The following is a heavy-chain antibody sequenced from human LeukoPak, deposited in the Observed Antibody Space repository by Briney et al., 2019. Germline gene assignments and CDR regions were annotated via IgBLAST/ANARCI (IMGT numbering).Heavy chain of an antibody. CDR2: IYYSGST. J-gene: IGHJ4*02. V-gene: IGHV4-39*01. Sequence: SETLSLTCTVSGGSISSSSYYWGWIRQPPGKGLEWIGSIYYSGSTYYNPSLKSRVTISVDTSKNQFSLKLSSVTAADTAVYYGARQDMPWIQLRVGYYFDYWGQGTLVTVSS. CDR3: ARQDMPWIQLRVGYYFDY. D-gene: IGHD5-18*01. CDR1: GGSISSSSYY.